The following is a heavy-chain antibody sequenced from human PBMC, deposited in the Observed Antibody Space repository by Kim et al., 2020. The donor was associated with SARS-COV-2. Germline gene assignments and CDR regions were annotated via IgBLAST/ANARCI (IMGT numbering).Heavy chain of an antibody. J-gene: IGHJ6*02. D-gene: IGHD1-26*01. CDR3: ARDITHSGSYGMDV. CDR1: GFTFSSYD. CDR2: IGTAGDT. V-gene: IGHV3-13*01. Sequence: GGSLRLSCAASGFTFSSYDMHWVRQATGKGLEWVSAIGTAGDTYYPGSVKGRFTISRENAKNSLYLQMNSLRAGDTAVYYCARDITHSGSYGMDVWGQGTTVTVSS.